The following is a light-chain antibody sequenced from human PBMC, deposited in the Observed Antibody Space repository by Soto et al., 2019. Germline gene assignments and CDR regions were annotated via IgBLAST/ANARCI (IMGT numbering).Light chain of an antibody. CDR1: QTMTRAY. CDR3: HQYHSPPQT. CDR2: AAS. V-gene: IGKV3-20*01. Sequence: EIVLTQSPAALSVAPGERATLSCRASQTMTRAYLAWYQQKPGQAPRLLIYAASYRATGIPDKFSGSGLGTDFSLTISRLEPEDSAVYYCHQYHSPPQTFGQGTKVDIK. J-gene: IGKJ2*01.